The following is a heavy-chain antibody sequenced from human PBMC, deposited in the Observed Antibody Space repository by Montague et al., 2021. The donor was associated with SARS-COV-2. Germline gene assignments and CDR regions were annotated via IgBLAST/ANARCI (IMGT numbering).Heavy chain of an antibody. V-gene: IGHV4-59*01. J-gene: IGHJ4*02. CDR1: GGSTTSYH. CDR3: ARLTTVASKGGYFFDY. D-gene: IGHD4-23*01. Sequence: SETLSLTCSISGGSTTSYHWSWIRRPPGKGLEYIGHIYYTGITTYSPSLGSRVTISLDASKNQFSLMLSSVTAADTAVYYCARLTTVASKGGYFFDYWGQGALATVSS. CDR2: IYYTGIT.